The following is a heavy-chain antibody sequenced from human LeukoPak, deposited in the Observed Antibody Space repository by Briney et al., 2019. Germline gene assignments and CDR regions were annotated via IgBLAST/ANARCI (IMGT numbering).Heavy chain of an antibody. Sequence: GGSLRLSCAASGFTLSDYYMTWIRQAPGKGLGWVSYISSSGTFIYYGDSVKGRFTISRDTASNSLYPQMNSLRAEDTAVYYCARSLRISASYFDYWGQATLVTVSS. CDR3: ARSLRISASYFDY. CDR1: GFTLSDYY. D-gene: IGHD2-15*01. CDR2: ISSSGTFI. V-gene: IGHV3-11*01. J-gene: IGHJ4*02.